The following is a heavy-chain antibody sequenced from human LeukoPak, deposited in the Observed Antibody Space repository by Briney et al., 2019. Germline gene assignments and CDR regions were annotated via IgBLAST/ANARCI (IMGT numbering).Heavy chain of an antibody. CDR1: GFTFSDYY. Sequence: PGGSLRLSCAASGFTFSDYYMSWIRQAPGKGLEWVSVIYSGGSTYYADSVKGRFTISRHNSKNTLYVQMNSLRAEDTAVYYCASLLPWSPNYDYRGQGTLVTVSS. J-gene: IGHJ4*02. CDR2: IYSGGST. D-gene: IGHD3-22*01. V-gene: IGHV3-53*04. CDR3: ASLLPWSPNYDY.